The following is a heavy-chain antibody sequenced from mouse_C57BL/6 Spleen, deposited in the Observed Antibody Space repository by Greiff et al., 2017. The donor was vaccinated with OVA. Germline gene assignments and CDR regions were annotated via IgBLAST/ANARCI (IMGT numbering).Heavy chain of an antibody. CDR2: ISSGGSYT. D-gene: IGHD4-1*01. J-gene: IGHJ1*03. Sequence: EVKVVESGGDLVKPGGSLKLSCAASGFTFSSYGMSWVRQTPDKRLEWVATISSGGSYTYYPDNVKGRFTISRDNAKNTLYLQMSSLKSEDTAMYYCARLTGTRWYFDVWGTGTTVTVSS. CDR3: ARLTGTRWYFDV. CDR1: GFTFSSYG. V-gene: IGHV5-6*01.